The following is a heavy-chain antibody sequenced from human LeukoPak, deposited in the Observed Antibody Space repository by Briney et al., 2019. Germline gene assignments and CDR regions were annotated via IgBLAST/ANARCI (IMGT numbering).Heavy chain of an antibody. J-gene: IGHJ4*02. CDR3: ARVFVEVPAAPTYYFDY. CDR1: GGSISSGGYY. CDR2: IYYSGST. Sequence: SQTLSLTCTVSGGSISSGGYYWSWIRQHPGKGLEWIGYIYYSGSTYYNPSLKSRVTISVDTSKNQFSLKLSSVTAADTAVYYCARVFVEVPAAPTYYFDYWGQGTLVTVSS. V-gene: IGHV4-31*03. D-gene: IGHD2-2*01.